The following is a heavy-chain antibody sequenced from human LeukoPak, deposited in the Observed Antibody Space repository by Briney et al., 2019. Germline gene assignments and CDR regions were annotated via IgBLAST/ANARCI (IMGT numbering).Heavy chain of an antibody. CDR2: INPNSGGA. D-gene: IGHD3-22*01. CDR1: GYTFTSYD. CDR3: ARVVDSSGYYSEWFDY. V-gene: IGHV1-2*02. Sequence: GASVKVSCKASGYTFTSYDINWVRQATGQGLEWMGWINPNSGGANYAQKFQGRVTMTRDTSISTAYMELSRLRSDDTAVYYCARVVDSSGYYSEWFDYWGQGTLVTVSS. J-gene: IGHJ4*02.